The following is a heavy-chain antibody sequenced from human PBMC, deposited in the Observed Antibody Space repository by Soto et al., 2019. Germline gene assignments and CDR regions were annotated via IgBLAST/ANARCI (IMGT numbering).Heavy chain of an antibody. D-gene: IGHD3-10*01. CDR3: ARSGGNSYYYGMDV. CDR2: IYYRANT. J-gene: IGHJ6*02. V-gene: IGHV4-31*02. Sequence: QVQLQESGPGLVKPSQTLSLTCSVSGGSISSGGYYWGWIRQPPGKGLEWIGYIYYRANTHYNPALKGRVSISADPSKNQFSLNLSSVTAADTAVYYCARSGGNSYYYGMDVWGQGTTVTVSS. CDR1: GGSISSGGYY.